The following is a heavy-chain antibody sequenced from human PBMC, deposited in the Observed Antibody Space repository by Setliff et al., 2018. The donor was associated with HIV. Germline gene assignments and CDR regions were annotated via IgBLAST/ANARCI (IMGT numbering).Heavy chain of an antibody. CDR3: ARGGRGGHAGSRATLDY. V-gene: IGHV3-30*04. Sequence: GGSLRLSCAASGFSFGAHAIHWVRQAPGKGLEWVAVLSYDANEKYYADSVRGRFTISRDNSKNTLYLQMFNLRPEDTAVYYCARGGRGGHAGSRATLDYWGQGTLVTVSS. J-gene: IGHJ4*02. D-gene: IGHD3-3*01. CDR1: GFSFGAHA. CDR2: LSYDANEK.